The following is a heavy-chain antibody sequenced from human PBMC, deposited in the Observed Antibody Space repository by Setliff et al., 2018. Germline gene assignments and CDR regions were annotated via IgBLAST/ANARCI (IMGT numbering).Heavy chain of an antibody. D-gene: IGHD3-10*01. CDR2: INPNSGVA. Sequence: ASVKVSCKASGYSFTGYQIYWMRLAPGQGLEWMGWINPNSGVANYARRFEGRVTMTSDTSISTVYMELSRLTSDDTAVYYCARVDPTYYYGSGLYEDYWGQGTLVTVSS. CDR3: ARVDPTYYYGSGLYEDY. CDR1: GYSFTGYQ. J-gene: IGHJ4*02. V-gene: IGHV1-2*02.